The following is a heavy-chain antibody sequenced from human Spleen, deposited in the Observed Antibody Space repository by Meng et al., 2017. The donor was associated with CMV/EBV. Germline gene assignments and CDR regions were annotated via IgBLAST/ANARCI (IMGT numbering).Heavy chain of an antibody. D-gene: IGHD4-11*01. V-gene: IGHV4-59*12. J-gene: IGHJ4*02. CDR2: IHYSGST. CDR1: GASISGYY. CDR3: ARVDYSNSPFDY. Sequence: ESLKISCTVSGASISGYYWSWIRQPPGKGLEWLGYIHYSGSTYYNPSLKSRVTISVDTSKNQFSLKLSSVTAADTAVYYCARVDYSNSPFDYWGQGTLVTVSS.